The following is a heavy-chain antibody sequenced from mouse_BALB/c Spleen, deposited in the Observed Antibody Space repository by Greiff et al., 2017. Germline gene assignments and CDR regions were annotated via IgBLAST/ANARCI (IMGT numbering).Heavy chain of an antibody. J-gene: IGHJ4*01. CDR2: ISSGSSTI. CDR3: ARVYYYGSYYAMDY. V-gene: IGHV5-17*02. D-gene: IGHD1-1*01. Sequence: EVKLVESGGGLVQPGGSRKLSCAASGFTFSSFGMHWVRQAPEKGLEWVAYISSGSSTIYYADTVKGRFTISRDNPKNTLFLQMTSLRSEDTAMYYCARVYYYGSYYAMDYWGQGTSVTVSS. CDR1: GFTFSSFG.